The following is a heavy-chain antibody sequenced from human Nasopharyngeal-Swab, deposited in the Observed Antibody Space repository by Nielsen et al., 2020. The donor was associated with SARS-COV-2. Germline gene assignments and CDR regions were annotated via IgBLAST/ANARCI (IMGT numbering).Heavy chain of an antibody. J-gene: IGHJ6*02. Sequence: GGSLRLSCAASGFTFSSYSMSWVRQAPGKGLEWVSYISSSSSTIYYADSVKGRFTISRDNAKNSLYLQMNSLRDEDTAVYYCAREPAARPPAPDYYYYYGMDVWGQGTTVTVSS. CDR2: ISSSSSTI. CDR1: GFTFSSYS. CDR3: AREPAARPPAPDYYYYYGMDV. V-gene: IGHV3-48*02. D-gene: IGHD6-6*01.